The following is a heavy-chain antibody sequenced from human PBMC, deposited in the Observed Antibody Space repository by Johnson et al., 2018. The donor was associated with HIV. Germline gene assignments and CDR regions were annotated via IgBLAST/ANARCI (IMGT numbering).Heavy chain of an antibody. CDR1: GFTVSSNY. CDR2: ISWNSGSI. Sequence: VQLVESGGGLVQPGGSLRLSCAASGFTVSSNYMSWVRQAPGKGLDWVSGISWNSGSIGYADSVKGRFTISRDNAKNSLYLQMNSLRAEDTALYYCAKVRYDSSGYYYRDNNAFDIWGQGTMVTVSS. CDR3: AKVRYDSSGYYYRDNNAFDI. D-gene: IGHD3-22*01. V-gene: IGHV3-9*01. J-gene: IGHJ3*02.